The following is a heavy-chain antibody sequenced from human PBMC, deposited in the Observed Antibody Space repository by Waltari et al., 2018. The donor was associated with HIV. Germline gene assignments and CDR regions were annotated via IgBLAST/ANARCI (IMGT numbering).Heavy chain of an antibody. V-gene: IGHV1-2*02. J-gene: IGHJ1*01. D-gene: IGHD2-15*01. Sequence: QVQLVQSGAEVKEPGASVKVSCKASGYTFTGYYIHLVRQAPGQGLDWLGWINPNSGGSNYAQKFQGRVTMTRDTSINTVYLELSRLRSDDAAVYYCADCNGGNCYPEHWGQGTLVTVSS. CDR2: INPNSGGS. CDR3: ADCNGGNCYPEH. CDR1: GYTFTGYY.